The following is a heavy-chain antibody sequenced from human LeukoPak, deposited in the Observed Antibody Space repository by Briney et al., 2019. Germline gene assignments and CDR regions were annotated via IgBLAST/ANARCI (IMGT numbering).Heavy chain of an antibody. V-gene: IGHV3-7*03. Sequence: GGSLRLSCAASGFTFTNYWMNWLRQAPGKGLEWVANIKQDGGAKNYVDSVKGRFTISRDNAKNSLYLQMNSLRAEDTAVYYCAKSLYDFWSGSYWGQGTLVTVSS. J-gene: IGHJ4*02. CDR3: AKSLYDFWSGSY. CDR2: IKQDGGAK. CDR1: GFTFTNYW. D-gene: IGHD3-3*01.